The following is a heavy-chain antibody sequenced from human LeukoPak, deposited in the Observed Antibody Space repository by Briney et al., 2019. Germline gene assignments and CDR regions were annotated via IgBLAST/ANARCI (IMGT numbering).Heavy chain of an antibody. V-gene: IGHV3-23*01. Sequence: GGSLRLSCAASGFTFSSYAMSWVRQAPGKGLEWVSAISGSGGSTYYADSVKGRFTISRDNSENTLYLQMNSLRAEDTAVYYCAKDGITIFGVVISRYFDYWGQGTLVTVSS. J-gene: IGHJ4*02. D-gene: IGHD3-3*01. CDR1: GFTFSSYA. CDR3: AKDGITIFGVVISRYFDY. CDR2: ISGSGGST.